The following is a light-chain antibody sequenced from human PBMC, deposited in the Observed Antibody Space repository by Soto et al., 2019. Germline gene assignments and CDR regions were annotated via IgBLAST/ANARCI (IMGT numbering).Light chain of an antibody. CDR2: SLN. J-gene: IGLJ2*01. V-gene: IGLV1-47*02. Sequence: QLVLTQPPSASGTPGQRVTISCSGSSSNIGTYYVDWYQQLPGTAPKLLIYSLNQRPSGVPDRFSGSKSGTSASLAISGLRSEDEADYYCAAWDGSLSGPVFGGGTKLTVL. CDR1: SSNIGTYY. CDR3: AAWDGSLSGPV.